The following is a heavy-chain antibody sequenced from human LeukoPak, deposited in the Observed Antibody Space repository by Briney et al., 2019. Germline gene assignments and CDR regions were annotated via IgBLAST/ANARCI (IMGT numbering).Heavy chain of an antibody. D-gene: IGHD3-10*01. CDR3: SIGVYYYGSGSYHNILCWFDR. CDR2: IYHSGRT. CDR1: GGSLSSGGYT. Sequence: TLSLTCAVSGGSLSSGGYTWSWSPQPPGKGLEWSGYIYHSGRTSYIPSLKRRVTLSLDPSKTQFSLKLSSVPAADTAVYFCSIGVYYYGSGSYHNILCWFDRWGQGTLVTVSS. V-gene: IGHV4-30-2*01. J-gene: IGHJ5*02.